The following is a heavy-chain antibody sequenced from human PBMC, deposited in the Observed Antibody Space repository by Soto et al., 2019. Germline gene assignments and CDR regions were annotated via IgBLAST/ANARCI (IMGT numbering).Heavy chain of an antibody. V-gene: IGHV5-51*01. CDR3: ARQGLYDSSGYGFCFDY. Sequence: ESLTISCKGSGYSFTSYWIGWVRQMPGKGLEWMGIIYPGDSDTRYSPSFQGQVTISADKSISTAYLQWSSLKASDTAMYYCARQGLYDSSGYGFCFDYWGQGTLLSVSS. CDR2: IYPGDSDT. D-gene: IGHD3-22*01. J-gene: IGHJ4*02. CDR1: GYSFTSYW.